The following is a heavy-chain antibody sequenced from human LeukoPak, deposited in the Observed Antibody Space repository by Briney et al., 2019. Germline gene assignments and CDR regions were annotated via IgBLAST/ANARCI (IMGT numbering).Heavy chain of an antibody. D-gene: IGHD1-7*01. V-gene: IGHV3-30*01. CDR2: ISYDGSNK. Sequence: GGSLRLSCAASGFTFSSYAMHWVRQAPGKGLEWVAVISYDGSNKYYADSVKGRFTISRDNSKNTLYLQMNSLRAEDTAVYYCARDAPELHLDYWGQGTLVTVSS. CDR3: ARDAPELHLDY. CDR1: GFTFSSYA. J-gene: IGHJ4*02.